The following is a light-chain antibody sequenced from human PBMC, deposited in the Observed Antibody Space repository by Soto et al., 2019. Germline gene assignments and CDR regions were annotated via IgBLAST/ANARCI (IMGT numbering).Light chain of an antibody. CDR2: WES. CDR3: QQYYSLPLT. V-gene: IGKV4-1*01. J-gene: IGKJ4*01. CDR1: QSVLYDSNNKNY. Sequence: DXVMSQSQDSLAAALGERATIDGNSSQSVLYDSNNKNYLAWYQQKTGQPTKLLIYWESTRESGVPERFSGSGSGKDFTITITSLQAEDVAVYYCQQYYSLPLTFGGGPKVDIQ.